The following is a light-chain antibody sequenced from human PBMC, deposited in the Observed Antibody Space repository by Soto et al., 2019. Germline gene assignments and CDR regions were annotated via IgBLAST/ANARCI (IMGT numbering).Light chain of an antibody. Sequence: EIVMTQSPATLSVSPGERATLSCRASQSVTTNLAWYQQKPGQAPRLLIYGASNRTPGISARFSGSGSGTVFTLTISSLQSEDFAVYYCQQYNNWPLYSCGQGTKLEIK. CDR3: QQYNNWPLYS. CDR2: GAS. J-gene: IGKJ2*01. CDR1: QSVTTN. V-gene: IGKV3-15*01.